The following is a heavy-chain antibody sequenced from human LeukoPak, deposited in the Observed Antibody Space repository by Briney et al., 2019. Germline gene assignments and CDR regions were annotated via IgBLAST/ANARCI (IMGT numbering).Heavy chain of an antibody. V-gene: IGHV4-4*07. CDR3: ARGGFGPRRYYYYMDV. Sequence: PSETLSLPCTLSVGPFSIYYWSWIPQPAGKGLEWVGRIYTSGSTNYNPSLKSRVTMSVDTSKNQFSLKLSSVTAADTAVYYCARGGFGPRRYYYYMDVWGKGTTVTVSS. CDR2: IYTSGST. CDR1: VGPFSIYY. D-gene: IGHD3-10*01. J-gene: IGHJ6*03.